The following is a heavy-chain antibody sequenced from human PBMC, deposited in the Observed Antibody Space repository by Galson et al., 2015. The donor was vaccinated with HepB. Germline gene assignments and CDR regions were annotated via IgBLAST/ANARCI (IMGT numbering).Heavy chain of an antibody. CDR3: ATAALFGVDY. V-gene: IGHV1-24*01. Sequence: SVKVSCKVSGYTLIELSMHWVRQAPGKGLEWMGGFDPEDGETIYAQKFQGRVTMTKDTSTDTAYMELSSLRSEDTAVYYCATAALFGVDYWGQGTLVTVSS. CDR2: FDPEDGET. J-gene: IGHJ4*02. D-gene: IGHD3-3*01. CDR1: GYTLIELS.